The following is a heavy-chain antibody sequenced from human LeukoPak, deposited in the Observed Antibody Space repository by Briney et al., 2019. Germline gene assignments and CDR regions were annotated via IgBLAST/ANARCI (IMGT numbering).Heavy chain of an antibody. V-gene: IGHV4-34*01. CDR1: GGSFSGYY. D-gene: IGHD3-9*01. CDR2: INHSGSA. Sequence: SETLSLTCAVYGGSFSGYYWSWIRQPPGKGLEWIGEINHSGSANYNPSLKSRVTISVDTSKNQFSLKLSSVTAADTAVYYCARNINMNYDILTGLYYYYGMDVWGQGTTVTVSS. CDR3: ARNINMNYDILTGLYYYYGMDV. J-gene: IGHJ6*02.